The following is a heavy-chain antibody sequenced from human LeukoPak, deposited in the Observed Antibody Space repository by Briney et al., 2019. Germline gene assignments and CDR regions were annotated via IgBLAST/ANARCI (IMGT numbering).Heavy chain of an antibody. Sequence: PSETLSLTCAVYGGSFRGYYWSWLRQPPGKGLEWLGEINHSGSTNYNPSLKSRVTISVDTSKNQFSLKLSSVTAADTAVYYCAREKDIVVVPAKVFDYWGQGTLVTVSS. J-gene: IGHJ4*02. D-gene: IGHD2-2*01. V-gene: IGHV4-34*01. CDR3: AREKDIVVVPAKVFDY. CDR2: INHSGST. CDR1: GGSFRGYY.